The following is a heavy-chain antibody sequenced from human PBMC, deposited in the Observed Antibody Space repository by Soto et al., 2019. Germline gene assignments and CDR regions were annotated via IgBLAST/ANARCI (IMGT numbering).Heavy chain of an antibody. CDR3: ARFLYDSSGYYEFPY. Sequence: GASVKVSCKASGGTFSSYAISWVRQAPGQGLEWMGGIIPIFGTANYAQKFQGRVTITADESTSTAYMELSSLRSEDTAVYYCARFLYDSSGYYEFPYWGQGTLVTVSS. CDR2: IIPIFGTA. D-gene: IGHD3-22*01. V-gene: IGHV1-69*13. J-gene: IGHJ4*02. CDR1: GGTFSSYA.